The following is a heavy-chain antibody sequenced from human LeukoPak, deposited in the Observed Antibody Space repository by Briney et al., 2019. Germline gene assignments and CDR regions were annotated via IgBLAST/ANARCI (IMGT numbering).Heavy chain of an antibody. V-gene: IGHV3-33*01. D-gene: IGHD3-22*01. Sequence: GRSLRLSCAASGFTFSSYGMHWVRQAPGKGLEWVAVIWYDGSNKSYAVPVKGRFTISRDNSNNTLYLQMNSLRAEDTAVYYCARDGFTMIVVGWYFDLWGRGTLVTVSS. J-gene: IGHJ2*01. CDR3: ARDGFTMIVVGWYFDL. CDR2: IWYDGSNK. CDR1: GFTFSSYG.